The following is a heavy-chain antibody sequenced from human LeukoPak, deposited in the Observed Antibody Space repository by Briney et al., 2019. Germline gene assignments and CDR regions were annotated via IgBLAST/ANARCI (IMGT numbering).Heavy chain of an antibody. J-gene: IGHJ3*02. Sequence: ASVKVSCKASGYTFTSYDINWVRQATGQGLEWMGWMNPNSGNTGYAQKFQGRLTITRNTSISTAYMELSSLRSDDTAVYYCARALIGRDAFDIWGQGTVVTVSS. D-gene: IGHD2-21*01. CDR3: ARALIGRDAFDI. V-gene: IGHV1-8*03. CDR1: GYTFTSYD. CDR2: MNPNSGNT.